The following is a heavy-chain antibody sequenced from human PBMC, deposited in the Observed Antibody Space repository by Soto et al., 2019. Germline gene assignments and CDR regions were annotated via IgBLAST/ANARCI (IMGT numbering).Heavy chain of an antibody. Sequence: SETLSLTCTVSGGSINSYYWSWLRQPPGKGLEWIGYIYYSGSTNYNPSLKSRVTISVDTSKNQFSLKLSSVTAADTAVYYCARGSSSWYWTFDYWGQGTLVTVSS. CDR2: IYYSGST. D-gene: IGHD6-13*01. V-gene: IGHV4-59*01. CDR3: ARGSSSWYWTFDY. J-gene: IGHJ4*02. CDR1: GGSINSYY.